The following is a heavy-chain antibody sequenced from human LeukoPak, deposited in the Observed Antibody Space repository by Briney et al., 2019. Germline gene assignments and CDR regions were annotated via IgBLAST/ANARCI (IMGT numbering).Heavy chain of an antibody. V-gene: IGHV4-39*01. J-gene: IGHJ4*02. Sequence: WVRQPPGKGLEWIGSIYYSGNTYYNPSLKSRVSISADTSKNQFSLRLSSVNAADTAVYYCASPGYTSGWSDFDYWGQGALVTVSS. CDR3: ASPGYTSGWSDFDY. D-gene: IGHD6-19*01. CDR2: IYYSGNT.